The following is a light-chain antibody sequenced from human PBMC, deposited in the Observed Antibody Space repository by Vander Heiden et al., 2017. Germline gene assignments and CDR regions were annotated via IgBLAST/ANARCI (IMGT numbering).Light chain of an antibody. V-gene: IGLV4-69*02. Sequence: QLVLTQSPSASASLAASVKPTCTLSSGHRSYAIAWHQQQTEKGPRYLMKLNSDGSHSKGDGIPDRFSGSSSGAERYLTISSLQSEDEADYYCQTWGTGTQGVVFGGGTKLTVL. CDR3: QTWGTGTQGVV. CDR1: SGHRSYA. J-gene: IGLJ2*01. CDR2: LNSDGSH.